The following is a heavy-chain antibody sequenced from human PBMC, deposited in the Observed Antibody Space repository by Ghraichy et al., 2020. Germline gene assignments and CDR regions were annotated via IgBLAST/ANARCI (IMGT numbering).Heavy chain of an antibody. J-gene: IGHJ5*02. V-gene: IGHV4-59*01. Sequence: SETLSLTCTVSGGSISSYYWSWIRQPPGKGLEWIGYIYYSGSTNYNPSLKSRVTISVDTSKNQFSLKLSSVTAADTAVYYCAREGNDILTGIPRGGFDPWGQGTLVTVSS. D-gene: IGHD3-9*01. CDR2: IYYSGST. CDR1: GGSISSYY. CDR3: AREGNDILTGIPRGGFDP.